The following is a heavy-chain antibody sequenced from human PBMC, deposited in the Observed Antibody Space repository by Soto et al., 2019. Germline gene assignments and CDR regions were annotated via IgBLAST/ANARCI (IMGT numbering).Heavy chain of an antibody. J-gene: IGHJ6*03. V-gene: IGHV1-69*02. CDR2: IIPILGIA. CDR3: ASLGYCSGGSCYSDYYYYMDV. CDR1: GGSFSSYT. Sequence: GASVKVSCKASGGSFSSYTISWVRQAPGQGLEWMGRIIPILGIANYAQKFQGRVTITADKSTSTAYMELSSLRSEDTAVYYCASLGYCSGGSCYSDYYYYMDVWGKGTTVTVSS. D-gene: IGHD2-15*01.